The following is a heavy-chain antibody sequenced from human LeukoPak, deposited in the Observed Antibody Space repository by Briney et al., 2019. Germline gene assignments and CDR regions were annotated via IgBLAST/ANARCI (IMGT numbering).Heavy chain of an antibody. J-gene: IGHJ4*02. CDR2: INPNSGGT. CDR1: GYTFTGYY. D-gene: IGHD3-10*01. V-gene: IGHV1-2*02. Sequence: GASVKVSCKASGYTFTGYYMHWVRQAPGQGLEWMGWINPNSGGTNYAQKFQGRVTMTRDTSISTAYMELSRLRSDDTAVYYCARSPYYYGSGSAFDYWGQGTLVTVSS. CDR3: ARSPYYYGSGSAFDY.